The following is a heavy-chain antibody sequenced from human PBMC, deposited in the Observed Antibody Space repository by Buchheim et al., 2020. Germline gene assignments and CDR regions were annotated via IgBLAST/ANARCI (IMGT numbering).Heavy chain of an antibody. Sequence: QLQLQESGPGLVKPSETLSLTCTVSGGSISSSSYYWGWIRQPPGKGLEWLGSIYYSGSTYYNPSLKSRVTISVDTSKNQFSLKLSSVTAADTAVYYCASNVLRFLEWLFYFDYWGQGTL. V-gene: IGHV4-39*01. J-gene: IGHJ4*02. CDR1: GGSISSSSYY. CDR3: ASNVLRFLEWLFYFDY. D-gene: IGHD3-3*01. CDR2: IYYSGST.